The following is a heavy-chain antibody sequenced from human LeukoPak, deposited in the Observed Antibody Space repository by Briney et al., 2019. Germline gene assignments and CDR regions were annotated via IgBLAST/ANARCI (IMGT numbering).Heavy chain of an antibody. CDR2: ISSSSSYI. CDR1: GFTFSTYG. D-gene: IGHD3-3*01. V-gene: IGHV3-21*01. J-gene: IGHJ6*03. CDR3: ARDRYYDFWSGTADYYYYYYMDV. Sequence: GGSLRLSCAASGFTFSTYGMSWVRQAPGKGLEWVSSISSSSSYIYYADSVKGRFTISRDNAKNSLYLQMNSLRAEDTAVYYCARDRYYDFWSGTADYYYYYYMDVWGKGTTVTVSS.